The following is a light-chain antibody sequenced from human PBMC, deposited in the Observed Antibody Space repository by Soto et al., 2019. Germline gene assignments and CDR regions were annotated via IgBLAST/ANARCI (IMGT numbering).Light chain of an antibody. CDR2: GAS. CDR1: QSVTNSF. Sequence: EIVLTQSPGTLSLSPGERATLSCRASQSVTNSFLAWYQQKPGQAPRLLIYGASTRASGIPDRISGSGSGTDLTLTISRLEPADFAVYYCPQYGSSPRASGQGTKVEIK. J-gene: IGKJ1*01. CDR3: PQYGSSPRA. V-gene: IGKV3-20*01.